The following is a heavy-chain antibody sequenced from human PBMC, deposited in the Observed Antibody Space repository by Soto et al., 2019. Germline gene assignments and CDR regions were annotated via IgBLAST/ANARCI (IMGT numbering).Heavy chain of an antibody. V-gene: IGHV1-18*01. Sequence: GASVKVSCKASGDGFSNYGFSWLRQAPGQGLEWLGWISAYDGQTNYTKKFQGRVTMTTDTSSSTAFMELRSLRSDDTAVYYCARVWYYDSSGYYAFDYWGLGTLVTVSS. D-gene: IGHD3-22*01. CDR1: GDGFSNYG. CDR3: ARVWYYDSSGYYAFDY. CDR2: ISAYDGQT. J-gene: IGHJ4*02.